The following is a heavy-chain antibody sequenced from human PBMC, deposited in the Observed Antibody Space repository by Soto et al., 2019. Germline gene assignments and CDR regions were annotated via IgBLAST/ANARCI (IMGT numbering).Heavy chain of an antibody. V-gene: IGHV6-1*01. J-gene: IGHJ3*02. CDR2: TYYTSTWNN. CDR1: GYSVSSNSVT. Sequence: PSETLSLTCTISGYSVSSNSVTWNWIRQSPSGGLEWLGKTYYTSTWNNVYAGSVKSRITINPDTSKNQVSLQVNSVTPEDTAVYYCARQWSNSGWIGYAIWGQGTMVTVSS. D-gene: IGHD6-25*01. CDR3: ARQWSNSGWIGYAI.